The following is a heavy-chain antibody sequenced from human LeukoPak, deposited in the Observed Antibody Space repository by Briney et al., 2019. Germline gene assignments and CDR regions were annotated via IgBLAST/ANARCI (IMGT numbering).Heavy chain of an antibody. Sequence: GGSLRLSCAASGFTFRSYSMNWVRQAPGKGLEWVSSISSSSSYIYYADSVKGRFTISRDNAKNSLYLQMNSLRAEDTAVYYCARSPYDSSGYYSWWGQGTLVTVSS. J-gene: IGHJ4*02. CDR2: ISSSSSYI. CDR3: ARSPYDSSGYYSW. V-gene: IGHV3-21*01. D-gene: IGHD3-22*01. CDR1: GFTFRSYS.